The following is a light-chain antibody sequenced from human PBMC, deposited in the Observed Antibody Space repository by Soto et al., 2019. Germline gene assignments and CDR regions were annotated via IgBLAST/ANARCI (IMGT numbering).Light chain of an antibody. V-gene: IGLV2-14*02. CDR1: SSDVGKYNL. J-gene: IGLJ3*02. CDR2: EAS. CDR3: LLYLGGGIWV. Sequence: QSALTQPASVSGSPGQTISISCTGTSSDVGKYNLVSWYQQHPGKAPKLMIYEASKRPSGVSDRFSGSILGDKAALTITGAQADDDSYYYCLLYLGGGIWVFGGGTKLTVL.